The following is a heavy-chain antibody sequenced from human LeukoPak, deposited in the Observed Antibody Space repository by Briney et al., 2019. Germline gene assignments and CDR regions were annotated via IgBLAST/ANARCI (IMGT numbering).Heavy chain of an antibody. CDR2: MSRSSCYI. D-gene: IGHD5-18*01. V-gene: IGHV3-21*01. J-gene: IGHJ6*02. CDR3: ARDQRNSGYSYGLGPYGMDV. CDR1: GFIFSSYS. Sequence: PGGSLRLSCAASGFIFSSYSMNWVRQAPGKGREGVSSMSRSSCYIYYADSVKGRFTISRDNAKNSLYLQMNSLRAEDTAVYYCARDQRNSGYSYGLGPYGMDVWGQGTTVTVSS.